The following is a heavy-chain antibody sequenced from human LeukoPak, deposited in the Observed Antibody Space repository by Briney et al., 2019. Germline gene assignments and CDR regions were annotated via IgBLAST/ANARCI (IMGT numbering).Heavy chain of an antibody. CDR2: IIPILGIA. D-gene: IGHD1-26*01. V-gene: IGHV1-69*04. CDR3: ARASIVGATTSDY. CDR1: GGTFSSYA. Sequence: EASVTVSCKASGGTFSSYAISWVRQAPGQGLEWMGRIIPILGIANYAQKFQGRVTITADKSTSTAYMELSSLRSEDTAVYYCARASIVGATTSDYWGQGTLVTVSS. J-gene: IGHJ4*02.